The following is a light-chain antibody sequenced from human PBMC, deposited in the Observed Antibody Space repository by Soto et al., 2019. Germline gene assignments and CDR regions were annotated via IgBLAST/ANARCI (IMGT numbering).Light chain of an antibody. CDR3: QKYSCLIT. J-gene: IGKJ5*01. V-gene: IGKV1-27*01. CDR1: QGISSF. CDR2: GAS. Sequence: DIQMTQSPSSLSASVGDRVTITCRASQGISSFVAWYQQKPGKVPRLLLSGASTLQSGVPSRVSGSGSGTDFTLTITSLQPEDVATYYCQKYSCLITFGQGTRLEIK.